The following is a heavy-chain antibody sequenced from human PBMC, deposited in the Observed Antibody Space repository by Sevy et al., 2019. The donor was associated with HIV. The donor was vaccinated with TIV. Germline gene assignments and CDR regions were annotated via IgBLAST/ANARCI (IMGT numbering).Heavy chain of an antibody. V-gene: IGHV3-66*02. CDR3: ARETTRHCSGGDRSRRNYYFYMDI. CDR1: GFTVGSTY. CDR2: IYSGGNT. J-gene: IGHJ6*03. Sequence: GGYLRLSCAASGFTVGSTYMSWVRQAPGKGLEWLSIIYSGGNTYYADSVKGRFIISREDSRKTLYLQMNSLRGEDTAVYFCARETTRHCSGGDRSRRNYYFYMDIWGKGTTVTVSS. D-gene: IGHD2-15*01.